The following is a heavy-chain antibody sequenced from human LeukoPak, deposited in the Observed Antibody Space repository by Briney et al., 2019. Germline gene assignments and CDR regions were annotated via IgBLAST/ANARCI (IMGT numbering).Heavy chain of an antibody. J-gene: IGHJ6*02. CDR1: GGTFSSYT. V-gene: IGHV1-69*02. CDR2: IIPILGIA. Sequence: ASVKVSCKASGGTFSSYTISWGRQAPGQGLEWMGRIIPILGIANYAQKFQGRVTITADKSTSTAYMELSSLRSEDTAVYYCASPHKKYGSGSYGMDVWGQGTTVTVSS. D-gene: IGHD3-10*01. CDR3: ASPHKKYGSGSYGMDV.